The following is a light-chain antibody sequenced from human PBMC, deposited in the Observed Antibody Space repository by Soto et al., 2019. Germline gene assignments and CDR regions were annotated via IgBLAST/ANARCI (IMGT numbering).Light chain of an antibody. CDR3: SSYTSSKTEV. CDR2: EVS. Sequence: QSVLTQPASVSGSPRQSITISCTGTSSDVGGYNYVSWYQQHPGKAPKLIICEVSNRPSGVSNRFSGSKSGITASLTISGLQAEDEADYFCSSYTSSKTEVFGTGTKVTVL. CDR1: SSDVGGYNY. J-gene: IGLJ1*01. V-gene: IGLV2-14*01.